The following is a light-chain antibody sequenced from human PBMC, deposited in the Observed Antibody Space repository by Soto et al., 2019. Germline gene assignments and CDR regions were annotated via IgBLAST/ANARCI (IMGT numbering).Light chain of an antibody. CDR1: QSVLYNSDNKNY. CDR3: QQYYTTLS. J-gene: IGKJ4*01. Sequence: DIVMTQSPDSLAVPLGEMATINCKSSQSVLYNSDNKNYLAWYQQKAGQPPKLLIYWASTRDSGVPDRFSGSGSGADFTLTINNLQAEDVAVYYCQQYYTTLSFGGGTKVEIK. CDR2: WAS. V-gene: IGKV4-1*01.